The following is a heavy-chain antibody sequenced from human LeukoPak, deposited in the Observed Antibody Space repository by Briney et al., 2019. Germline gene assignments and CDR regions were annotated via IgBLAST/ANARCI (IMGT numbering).Heavy chain of an antibody. D-gene: IGHD4-17*01. CDR1: GGTFSSYA. V-gene: IGHV1-69*04. J-gene: IGHJ4*02. Sequence: ASVKVSCKASGGTFSSYAIRWVRPAPGQGLAWMGRIIPILGIANYAQKFQGRVTITADKSTSTAYMELSSLRSEDTAVYYCARELRLRASEFDYWGRGTLVTVSS. CDR3: ARELRLRASEFDY. CDR2: IIPILGIA.